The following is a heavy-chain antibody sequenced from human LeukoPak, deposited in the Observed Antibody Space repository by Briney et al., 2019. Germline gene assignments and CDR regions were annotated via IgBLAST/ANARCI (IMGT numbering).Heavy chain of an antibody. J-gene: IGHJ6*02. D-gene: IGHD3-10*01. CDR3: AKDLGITMVRGVPHYYYGMDV. Sequence: ASVKVSCKASGYTFTSYGISWVRQAPGQGLEWMGWISAYNGNTNYAQKLQGRVTMTTDTSTSTAYMELRSLRSDDTAVYYCAKDLGITMVRGVPHYYYGMDVWGQGTTAAVSS. V-gene: IGHV1-18*01. CDR2: ISAYNGNT. CDR1: GYTFTSYG.